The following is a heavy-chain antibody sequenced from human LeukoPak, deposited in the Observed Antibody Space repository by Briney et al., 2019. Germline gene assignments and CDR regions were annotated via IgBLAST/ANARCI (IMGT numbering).Heavy chain of an antibody. CDR2: ISSSSSYI. J-gene: IGHJ4*02. CDR1: GFTFSSYS. D-gene: IGHD6-13*01. CDR3: ARGLLAAAGDY. V-gene: IGHV3-21*01. Sequence: GGSLRLSCAASGFTFSSYSMNWVRQAPGKGLEWVSSISSSSSYIYYADSVKGRSTISRDNAKNSLYLQMNSLRAEDTAVYYCARGLLAAAGDYWGQGTLVTVSS.